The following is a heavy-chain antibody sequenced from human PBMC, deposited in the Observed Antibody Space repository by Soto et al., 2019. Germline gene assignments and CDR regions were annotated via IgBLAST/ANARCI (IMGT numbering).Heavy chain of an antibody. J-gene: IGHJ5*02. CDR2: INAGNGNT. CDR3: VRGPLRNWFDP. Sequence: VASVKVSCKASGYTFTTYAMHWVRQAPGHRLEWMGWINAGNGNTKYSQKFQGRVTITRDTSANTAYMELSSLRSEDTAVYYCVRGPLRNWFDPWGQGTLVTVSS. CDR1: GYTFTTYA. V-gene: IGHV1-3*01.